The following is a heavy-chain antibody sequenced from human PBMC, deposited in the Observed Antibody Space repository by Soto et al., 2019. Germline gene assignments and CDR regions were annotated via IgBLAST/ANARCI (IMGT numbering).Heavy chain of an antibody. D-gene: IGHD3-10*01. Sequence: QVQLQQWGAGLLKPSETLSLTCAVYGGSFSGYYWSWIRQPPGKGLEWIGEINHSGSTNYNPSLKSRVTISVDTSKNQFSLKLSSVTAADTAVYYCARGRLGITMVRGDRGIDYWGQGTLVTVSS. J-gene: IGHJ4*02. CDR3: ARGRLGITMVRGDRGIDY. V-gene: IGHV4-34*01. CDR2: INHSGST. CDR1: GGSFSGYY.